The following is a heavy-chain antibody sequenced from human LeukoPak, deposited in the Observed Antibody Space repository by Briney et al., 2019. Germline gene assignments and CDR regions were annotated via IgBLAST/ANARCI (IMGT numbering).Heavy chain of an antibody. CDR1: GYTFTSYG. CDR3: ARDLVDTYYYDSSGHNGRDY. CDR2: ISAYNGNT. D-gene: IGHD3-22*01. Sequence: ASVKVSCKASGYTFTSYGISWVRQAPGQGLEWMGWISAYNGNTNYAQKLQGRVTMTTDTSTSTAYMELRSLRSDDTAVYYCARDLVDTYYYDSSGHNGRDYWGQGTLVTVSS. J-gene: IGHJ4*02. V-gene: IGHV1-18*01.